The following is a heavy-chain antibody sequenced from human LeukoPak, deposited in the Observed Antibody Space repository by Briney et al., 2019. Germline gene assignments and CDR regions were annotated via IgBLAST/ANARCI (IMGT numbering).Heavy chain of an antibody. CDR1: GFTFSSYS. Sequence: GGSLRLSCAASGFTFSSYSMNWVRQAPGKGLEWVSSISSSSSCIYYADSVKGRFTISRDNAKNSLYLQMNRLRAEDTAVYYCARWPQKYYYDSSGYPPPYYYYMDVWGKGTTVTVSS. CDR2: ISSSSSCI. J-gene: IGHJ6*03. CDR3: ARWPQKYYYDSSGYPPPYYYYMDV. D-gene: IGHD3-22*01. V-gene: IGHV3-21*01.